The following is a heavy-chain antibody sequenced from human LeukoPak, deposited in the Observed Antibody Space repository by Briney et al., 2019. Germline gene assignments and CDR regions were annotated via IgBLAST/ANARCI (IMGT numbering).Heavy chain of an antibody. J-gene: IGHJ6*03. CDR2: IIPIFGTA. CDR3: ARGPIVVVIPNYYYYMDV. V-gene: IGHV1-69*13. CDR1: GGTFSSYA. Sequence: AASVKVSCKASGGTFSSYAISWVRQAPGQGLERMGGIIPIFGTANYAQKFQGRVTITADESTSTAYMELSSLRSEDTAVYYCARGPIVVVIPNYYYYMDVWGKGTTVTVSS. D-gene: IGHD3-22*01.